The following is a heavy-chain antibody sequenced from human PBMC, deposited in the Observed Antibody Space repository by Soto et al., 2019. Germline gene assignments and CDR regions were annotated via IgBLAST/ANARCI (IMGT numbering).Heavy chain of an antibody. CDR2: IYYSGST. V-gene: IGHV4-31*03. D-gene: IGHD2-21*01. CDR3: AGCGEPLPYYFDY. J-gene: IGHJ4*02. Sequence: PSETLSLTCTVSGGSISSGGYYWSWIRQHPGKGLEWIGYIYYSGSTYYNPSLKSRVAISVDTSKNQFSLKLSSVTAADTAVYYCAGCGEPLPYYFDYWGQGTLVTVSS. CDR1: GGSISSGGYY.